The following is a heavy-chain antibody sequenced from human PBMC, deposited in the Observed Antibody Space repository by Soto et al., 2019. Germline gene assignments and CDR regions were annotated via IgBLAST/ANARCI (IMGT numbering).Heavy chain of an antibody. CDR1: GGSISSGGYY. CDR2: IYYSGST. J-gene: IGHJ5*02. D-gene: IGHD1-7*01. V-gene: IGHV4-31*03. CDR3: VRGWNYGHWFDP. Sequence: PSETLSLTCTVSGGSISSGGYYWSWIRQHPGKGLEWIGYIYYSGSTYYNPSLKSRVTISVDTSKNQFSLKLSSVTAADTAVYYCVRGWNYGHWFDPWGQGTLVTVSS.